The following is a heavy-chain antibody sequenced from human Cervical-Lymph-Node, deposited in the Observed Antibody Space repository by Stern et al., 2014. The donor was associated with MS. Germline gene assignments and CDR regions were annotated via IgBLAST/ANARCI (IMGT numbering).Heavy chain of an antibody. D-gene: IGHD3-22*01. CDR1: RGNVDSGTSY. CDR2: IYYTGIT. Sequence: QVPLQESGPGLVRPSETLSLTCSVSRGNVDSGTSYWSWIRQAPGKGLEWIGYIYYTGITNYNPSLKSRVTISIDKSKKQFSLRLTSVTAADTAVYYCARGHDSSDYYYVFNYWGQGTRVTVSS. J-gene: IGHJ4*02. V-gene: IGHV4-61*01. CDR3: ARGHDSSDYYYVFNY.